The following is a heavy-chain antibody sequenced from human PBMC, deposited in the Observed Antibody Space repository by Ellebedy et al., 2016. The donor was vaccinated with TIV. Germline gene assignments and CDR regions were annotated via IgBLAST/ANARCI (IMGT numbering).Heavy chain of an antibody. CDR2: ISGSGVNT. J-gene: IGHJ4*02. Sequence: GESLKISXAASGFSFFHYAMTWVRQAPGKGLEWVASISGSGVNTYFADSVKGRFSISRDNSKNTLFLQMNSLRAEDTAVYFCAKSGLDDWYYFDCWGQGSLVTVSS. V-gene: IGHV3-23*01. CDR1: GFSFFHYA. D-gene: IGHD3-9*01. CDR3: AKSGLDDWYYFDC.